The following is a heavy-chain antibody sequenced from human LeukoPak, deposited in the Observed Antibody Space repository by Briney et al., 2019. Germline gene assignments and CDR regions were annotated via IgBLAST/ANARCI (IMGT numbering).Heavy chain of an antibody. CDR2: IYYSGST. CDR1: GGPISSYY. D-gene: IGHD6-13*01. J-gene: IGHJ4*02. Sequence: PSETLSLTCTVSGGPISSYYWSWIRQPPGKGLEWVGYIYYSGSTNYNPSLKSRVTISVDTSKNHFSLKLSSVTAADTAVYYCARVSSSSWYDPRRGFYFDYWGQGTLVTVSS. V-gene: IGHV4-59*01. CDR3: ARVSSSSWYDPRRGFYFDY.